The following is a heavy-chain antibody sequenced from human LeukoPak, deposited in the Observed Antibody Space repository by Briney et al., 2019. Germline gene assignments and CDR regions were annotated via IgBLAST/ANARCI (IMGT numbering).Heavy chain of an antibody. Sequence: PSETLSLTCTVSGGSINSDYWSWIRQPPGKGLQWIAEVNHRGDTNYNPSVKGRVTISVDTSKNQFSLKVTSLTAADTAVYYCARGPTISETGYFDYWGQGTLVTVSS. CDR1: GGSINSDY. D-gene: IGHD1-1*01. J-gene: IGHJ4*03. CDR2: VNHRGDT. CDR3: ARGPTISETGYFDY. V-gene: IGHV4-34*01.